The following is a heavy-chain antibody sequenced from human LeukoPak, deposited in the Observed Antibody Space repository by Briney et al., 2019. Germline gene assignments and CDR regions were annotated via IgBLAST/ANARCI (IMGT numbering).Heavy chain of an antibody. CDR1: GFTFSSYS. D-gene: IGHD4-17*01. V-gene: IGHV3-21*04. J-gene: IGHJ4*02. Sequence: GGSLRLSCAASGFTFSSYSMTWVRQAPGKGLEWVSSITRSSNYIYYADSVKGRFTVSRDNAKNSLHLQMNSLRAEDTAVYYCAKDLGDYLSDYWGQGTLVTVSS. CDR2: ITRSSNYI. CDR3: AKDLGDYLSDY.